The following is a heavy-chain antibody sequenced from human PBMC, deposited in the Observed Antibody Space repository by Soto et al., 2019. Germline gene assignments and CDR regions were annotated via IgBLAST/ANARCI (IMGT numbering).Heavy chain of an antibody. J-gene: IGHJ6*02. Sequence: QVQLVESGGGVVQPGRSLRLSCAASGFTFSSYAMHWVRQAPGKGLEWVAVISYDGSNKYYADSVKGRFTIPRDNSKNTLYLQMNSLRAEDTAVYYCARDQEYSSSWYGFGYYYGMDVWGQGTTVTVSS. D-gene: IGHD6-13*01. CDR3: ARDQEYSSSWYGFGYYYGMDV. V-gene: IGHV3-30-3*01. CDR1: GFTFSSYA. CDR2: ISYDGSNK.